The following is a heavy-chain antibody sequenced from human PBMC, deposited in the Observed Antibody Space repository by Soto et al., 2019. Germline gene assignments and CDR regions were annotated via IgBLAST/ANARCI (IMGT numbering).Heavy chain of an antibody. CDR2: ISGSGGST. D-gene: IGHD6-6*01. CDR3: AKGRAKYSSSSAIDY. V-gene: IGHV3-23*01. Sequence: GGSLRLSCAASEFTFSSYAMSWVRHAPGKGLEWVSAISGSGGSTYYADSVKGRFTISRDNSKNTLYLQMNSLRAEDTAVYYCAKGRAKYSSSSAIDYWGQGTLVTVSS. CDR1: EFTFSSYA. J-gene: IGHJ4*02.